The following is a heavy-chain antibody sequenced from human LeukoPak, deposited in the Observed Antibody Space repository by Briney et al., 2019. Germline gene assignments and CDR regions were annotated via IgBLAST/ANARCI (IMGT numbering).Heavy chain of an antibody. J-gene: IGHJ4*02. V-gene: IGHV3-30*18. CDR2: ISDDVSNK. D-gene: IGHD3-22*01. Sequence: PGRALRLSCAASGVTFSSYGMHCGRQAPGKGLEWGSVISDDVSNKYYADSVKGRFTISRDNSKNTLYLQMNSLRAEDTAVYYCANLKGLAYYDSSGYDAYWGQGPLVTVSS. CDR1: GVTFSSYG. CDR3: ANLKGLAYYDSSGYDAY.